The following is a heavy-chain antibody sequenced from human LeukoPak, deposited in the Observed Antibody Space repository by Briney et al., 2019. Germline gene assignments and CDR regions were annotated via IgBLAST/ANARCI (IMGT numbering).Heavy chain of an antibody. Sequence: SETLSLTCAVSGATFSSTNWWSWVRQPPGKGLEWIGEISQSGNTNYNPYLKSRVTILIDKSNNQFSLQLSSVTAADTAVYHCARGPPGYVDYWGRGTLVTVSS. D-gene: IGHD3-10*01. CDR3: ARGPPGYVDY. CDR1: GATFSSTNW. J-gene: IGHJ4*02. V-gene: IGHV4-4*02. CDR2: ISQSGNT.